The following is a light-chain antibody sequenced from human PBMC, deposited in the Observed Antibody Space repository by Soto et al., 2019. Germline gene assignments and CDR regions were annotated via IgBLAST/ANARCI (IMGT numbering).Light chain of an antibody. CDR1: SSNIGAGYD. J-gene: IGLJ1*01. Sequence: QSVLTQPPSVSGASGQRVTISCTGSSSNIGAGYDVHWYQQLPGTAPKLLIYTNTNRPSGVPDRFSGYKSGTSASLAITGLQAEDEADYYCQSYDSSLSGYVFGTGTKVTVL. V-gene: IGLV1-40*01. CDR2: TNT. CDR3: QSYDSSLSGYV.